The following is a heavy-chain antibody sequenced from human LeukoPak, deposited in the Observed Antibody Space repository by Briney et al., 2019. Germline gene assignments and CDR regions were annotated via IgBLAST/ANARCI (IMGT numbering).Heavy chain of an antibody. CDR1: GYSFTNYW. CDR3: ARRPAATGTGGHYFDY. CDR2: IYPGDSDT. J-gene: IGHJ4*02. Sequence: GESLKISCKDSGYSFTNYWIAWVRQMPGKGLEWMGIIYPGDSDTRYSLSFQGQVTISADKSISTAYLQWSSLKASDTAMYYCARRPAATGTGGHYFDYWGQGTLVTVSS. V-gene: IGHV5-51*01. D-gene: IGHD6-13*01.